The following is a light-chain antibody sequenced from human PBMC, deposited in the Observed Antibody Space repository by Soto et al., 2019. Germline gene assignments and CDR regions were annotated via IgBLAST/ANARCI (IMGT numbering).Light chain of an antibody. CDR3: QNYNNWPVT. Sequence: ETVMTQSPATLSVSPGERATLSCRASQSVSSNLAWYQQKPGQAPRLLIYDASTRATGIPARFSGSGSGTEFTLTISSLQSEDFAVYYCQNYNNWPVTFGPGTKVDIK. CDR1: QSVSSN. J-gene: IGKJ3*01. CDR2: DAS. V-gene: IGKV3-15*01.